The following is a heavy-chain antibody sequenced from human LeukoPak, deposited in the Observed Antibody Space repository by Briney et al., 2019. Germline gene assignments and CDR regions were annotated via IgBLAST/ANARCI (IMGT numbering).Heavy chain of an antibody. V-gene: IGHV4-61*02. J-gene: IGHJ4*02. CDR2: IYTSGDT. Sequence: SETLSLTCTVSGGSVTRGAYSWTWIRQPVGKGLEWIGRIYTSGDTKYNPSLKSRVTISVGASNNQFSLKLSSVTAADTAVYYCARIGYSSSCFDYWGQGTVVTVSS. CDR3: ARIGYSSSCFDY. CDR1: GGSVTRGAYS. D-gene: IGHD6-13*01.